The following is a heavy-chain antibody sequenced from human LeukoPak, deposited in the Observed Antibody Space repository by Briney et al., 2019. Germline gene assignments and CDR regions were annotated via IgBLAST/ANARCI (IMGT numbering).Heavy chain of an antibody. J-gene: IGHJ6*02. V-gene: IGHV3-7*01. CDR3: ARDRHFWSGYYYYYYGTDV. CDR2: IKQDGSEK. CDR1: GFTFSSYW. D-gene: IGHD3-3*02. Sequence: GGSLRLSCAASGFTFSSYWVSWVRQAPGKGLEWVANIKQDGSEKYYVDSVKGRFTISRDNAKNSLYLQMNSLRAEDTAVYYCARDRHFWSGYYYYYYGTDVWGQGTTVTVSS.